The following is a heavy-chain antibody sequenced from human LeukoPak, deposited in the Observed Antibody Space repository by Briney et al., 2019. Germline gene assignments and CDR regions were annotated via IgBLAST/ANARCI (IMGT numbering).Heavy chain of an antibody. CDR2: IWYDGSNK. CDR3: ARWLVQYYYYYYGMDV. D-gene: IGHD6-6*01. Sequence: PGRSLRLPCAASGFTFSSYGMHWVRQAPGKGLEWVAVIWYDGSNKYYADSVKGRFTISRDNSKNTLYLQMNSLRAEDTAVYYCARWLVQYYYYYYGMDVWGKGTTVTVSS. J-gene: IGHJ6*04. V-gene: IGHV3-33*01. CDR1: GFTFSSYG.